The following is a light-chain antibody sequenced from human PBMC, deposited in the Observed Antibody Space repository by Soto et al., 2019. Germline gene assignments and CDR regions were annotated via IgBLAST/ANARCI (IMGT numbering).Light chain of an antibody. CDR3: MQSVKWPWT. Sequence: DVVMTQSPLSLPVPLGQPASISFRSSQGLVLSDGNTYLSWFHQRPGQSTRRLIYTISDRDSGVQDTFRGSGSGNDLTLNISGLEAEDVGVSYCMQSVKWPWTLGTGNKVDI. J-gene: IGKJ1*01. V-gene: IGKV2-30*01. CDR2: TIS. CDR1: QGLVLSDGNTY.